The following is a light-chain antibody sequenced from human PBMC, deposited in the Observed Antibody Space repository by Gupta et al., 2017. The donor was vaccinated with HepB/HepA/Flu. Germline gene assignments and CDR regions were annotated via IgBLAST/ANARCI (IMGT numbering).Light chain of an antibody. CDR2: EVH. Sequence: QSALTQPPSVSGSPGQSVIISCTGTSSVVGSDNRVSWYQQSPGTVPKLIIYEVHYPSSGVPYRFSGSKSGDTASLTISGLQAEDEGDYYCTAYTRSTMVFGGGTKLTVL. V-gene: IGLV2-18*02. CDR1: SSVVGSDNR. J-gene: IGLJ3*02. CDR3: TAYTRSTMV.